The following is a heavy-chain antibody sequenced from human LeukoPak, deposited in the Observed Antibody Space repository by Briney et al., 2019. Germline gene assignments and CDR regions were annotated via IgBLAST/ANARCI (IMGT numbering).Heavy chain of an antibody. D-gene: IGHD2-15*01. CDR2: IYPGDSET. CDR3: VRALGYCSSGSCYYYDY. CDR1: GYRFSSYW. J-gene: IGHJ4*02. V-gene: IGHV5-51*01. Sequence: GESLKISCKGSGYRFSSYWIGWVRQMPGKGLEWMGIIYPGDSETRYSPSFQGQVTISADKSTSTAYLQWSSLKASDTAMYYCVRALGYCSSGSCYYYDYWGQGTLVTVSS.